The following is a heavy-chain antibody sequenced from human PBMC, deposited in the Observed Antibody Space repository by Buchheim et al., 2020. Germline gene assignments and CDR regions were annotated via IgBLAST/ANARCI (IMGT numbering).Heavy chain of an antibody. V-gene: IGHV3-30*04. D-gene: IGHD3-10*01. J-gene: IGHJ4*02. CDR3: AAKLNGSGDRDDY. Sequence: QVQLVESGGGVVQPGRSLRLSCAASGFTFSSYAMHWVRQAPGKGLEWVAVISYDGSSKYYADSVKGRFTISRDNSKNTLYLQMNSLRAEDTAVYYCAAKLNGSGDRDDYWGQGTL. CDR1: GFTFSSYA. CDR2: ISYDGSSK.